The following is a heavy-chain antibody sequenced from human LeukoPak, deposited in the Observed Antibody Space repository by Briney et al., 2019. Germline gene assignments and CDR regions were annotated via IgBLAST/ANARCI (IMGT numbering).Heavy chain of an antibody. CDR3: GRRKSETYGNWVDH. V-gene: IGHV4-59*08. CDR2: IYSSGNT. J-gene: IGHJ5*02. CDR1: GGSISDY. Sequence: SETLSLTCTVSGGSISDYWKWIRQPPGEGLEWIGAIYSSGNTNYNPSLKSRVTISVDRSRNQFSLRLSSLTVADTAVYFCGRRKSETYGNWVDHWGQGTLVTVSS. D-gene: IGHD4-17*01.